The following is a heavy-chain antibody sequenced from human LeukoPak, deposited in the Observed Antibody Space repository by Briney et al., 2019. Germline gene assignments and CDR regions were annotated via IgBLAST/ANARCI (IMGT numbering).Heavy chain of an antibody. CDR3: AKDRPRIDY. CDR2: ISGSGGNT. J-gene: IGHJ4*02. Sequence: GGSLRLSCAASGFTFSSYAVGWVRQAPGTGLEWVSAISGSGGNTYYADSVKGRFTISRDNSRNTLYLQMNSLRAEDTAVYYCAKDRPRIDYWGQGTLVTVSS. CDR1: GFTFSSYA. V-gene: IGHV3-23*01.